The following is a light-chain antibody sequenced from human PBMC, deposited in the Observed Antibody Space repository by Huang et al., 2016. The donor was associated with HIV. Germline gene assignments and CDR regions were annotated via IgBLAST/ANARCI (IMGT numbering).Light chain of an antibody. V-gene: IGKV1-33*01. J-gene: IGKJ2*01. Sequence: DIQMTQSPPFLSVSVGDKVTITCQESQDISNLLTWYQQKPGKAPKLLIHDASSVQPRVPSRFRGSGSGTDFTFTITSLQPDDIATYYCQHYDKLPPTFGLGTKLEIK. CDR1: QDISNL. CDR2: DAS. CDR3: QHYDKLPPT.